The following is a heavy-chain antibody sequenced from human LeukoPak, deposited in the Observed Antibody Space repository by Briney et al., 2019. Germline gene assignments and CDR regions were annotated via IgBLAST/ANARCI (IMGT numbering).Heavy chain of an antibody. CDR1: GYSISSGNY. J-gene: IGHJ4*02. CDR2: IYHSGST. Sequence: PSETLSLTCTVSGYSISSGNYWGWIRQPPGKGPEWIGSIYHSGSTYYNPSLKSRVSISVDTSKNQFSLRLSSVTAADTAVCYCARDGDFYYFDYWGQGTLVTVSS. CDR3: ARDGDFYYFDY. V-gene: IGHV4-38-2*02.